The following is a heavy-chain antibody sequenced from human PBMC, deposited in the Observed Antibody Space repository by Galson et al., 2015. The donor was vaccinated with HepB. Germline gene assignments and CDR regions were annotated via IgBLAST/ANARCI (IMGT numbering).Heavy chain of an antibody. CDR1: GFTFTRHW. J-gene: IGHJ4*02. CDR3: ARELTADSS. D-gene: IGHD6-13*01. Sequence: SLRLSCAASGFTFTRHWMSWVRQAPGKGLEWVANINEDGSEENYMDSVKGRFTISRDNAKNSLYLQMNSLRAEDTAVYYCARELTADSSWGQGTLVTVSS. CDR2: INEDGSEE. V-gene: IGHV3-7*03.